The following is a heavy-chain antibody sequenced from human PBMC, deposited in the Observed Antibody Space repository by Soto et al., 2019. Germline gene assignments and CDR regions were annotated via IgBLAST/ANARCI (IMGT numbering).Heavy chain of an antibody. V-gene: IGHV3-33*01. Sequence: QVQLVESGGGVVQPGGSLRLSCAASGFTFSNSGMHWVRQAPGKGLEWVAVIWYDGNNKYYADSVKGRFTISRDNSNNTLYVQMTSLRAEDTAVYYCARGLHSLFDYWGQGTLVTVSS. J-gene: IGHJ4*02. CDR2: IWYDGNNK. CDR1: GFTFSNSG. CDR3: ARGLHSLFDY. D-gene: IGHD2-21*01.